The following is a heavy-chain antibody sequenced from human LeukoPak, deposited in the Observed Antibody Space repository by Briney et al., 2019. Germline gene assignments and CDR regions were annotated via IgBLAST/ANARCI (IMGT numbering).Heavy chain of an antibody. CDR3: ARGFFVRENPGSWFDP. V-gene: IGHV4-30-2*01. J-gene: IGHJ5*02. CDR1: GGSISTGDYS. Sequence: SETLSLTCAVSGGSISTGDYSWNWIRQPPGEGLEWIGYIYHTGHTFYNPSLKSRVTMSVDRSKNQFSLRLTSVTAADTAVYYCARGFFVRENPGSWFDPWGQGTLVTVSP. D-gene: IGHD3-10*02. CDR2: IYHTGHT.